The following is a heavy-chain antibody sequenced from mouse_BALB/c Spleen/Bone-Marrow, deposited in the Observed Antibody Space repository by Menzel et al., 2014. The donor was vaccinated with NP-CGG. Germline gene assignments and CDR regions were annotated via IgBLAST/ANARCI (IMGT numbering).Heavy chain of an antibody. CDR2: ISYSGST. CDR1: GYSITSDYV. CDR3: TRGTGFDY. J-gene: IGHJ2*01. D-gene: IGHD3-3*01. V-gene: IGHV3-2*02. Sequence: EVQLQQSGPGLAKPSHSLSLTCTVTGYSITSDYVWNWIRQFSGNKLEWMGYISYSGSTSYNPSLRSRISITRDTSKHQFFLQLKSVTTEDTATYYCTRGTGFDYWGQGTALTVSS.